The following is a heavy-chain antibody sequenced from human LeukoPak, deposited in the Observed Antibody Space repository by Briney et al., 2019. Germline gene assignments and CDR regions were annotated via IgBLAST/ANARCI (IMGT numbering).Heavy chain of an antibody. V-gene: IGHV3-72*01. CDR1: GFSFSDHY. J-gene: IGHJ6*02. CDR3: TGGRSDRGYYGFDV. CDR2: IRNKARSYTT. Sequence: GGSLRLSCAASGFSFSDHYMDWVRQAPGQGREWVGRIRNKARSYTTEYAASVTGRFTISRDDSKNSLYLQMNSLTIEDTAVYYCTGGRSDRGYYGFDVWGQGTTVIVSS.